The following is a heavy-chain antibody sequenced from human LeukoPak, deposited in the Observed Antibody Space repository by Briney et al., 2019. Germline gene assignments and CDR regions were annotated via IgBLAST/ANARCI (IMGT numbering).Heavy chain of an antibody. V-gene: IGHV3-21*01. J-gene: IGHJ4*02. CDR3: ARGGHYGGNSYIDY. CDR1: GFTFSSYS. Sequence: GGSLRLSCAASGFTFSSYSMNWVRQAPGKGLEWVSSISSSSSYIYYADSVKDRFTISRDNAKNSLYLQMNSLRAEDTAVYYCARGGHYGGNSYIDYWGQGTLVTVSS. D-gene: IGHD4-23*01. CDR2: ISSSSSYI.